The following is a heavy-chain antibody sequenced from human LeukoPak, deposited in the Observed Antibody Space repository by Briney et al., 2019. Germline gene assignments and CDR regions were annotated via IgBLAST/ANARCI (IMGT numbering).Heavy chain of an antibody. D-gene: IGHD6-13*01. CDR3: ARAYSSSWYFNWFDP. CDR1: GGSFSGYY. Sequence: SEALSLTCAVYGGSFSGYYWSWIRQPPGKGLEWIGEINHSGSTNYNPSLKSRVTISVDTSKNQFSLKLSSVTAADTAVYYCARAYSSSWYFNWFDPWGQGTLVTVSS. V-gene: IGHV4-34*01. CDR2: INHSGST. J-gene: IGHJ5*02.